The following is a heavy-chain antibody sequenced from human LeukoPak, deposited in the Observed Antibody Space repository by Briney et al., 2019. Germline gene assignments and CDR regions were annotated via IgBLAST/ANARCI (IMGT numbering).Heavy chain of an antibody. V-gene: IGHV3-7*01. Sequence: GGSLRLSCAVSGFTFSTYWMSWVRQAPGKGLEWVANIRQDGGAKYYVDSVRGRFTISRDNAKNSLCLQMNSLRAEDTGVYYCATSSDAPANIWGQGTLVTVSS. CDR1: GFTFSTYW. CDR2: IRQDGGAK. J-gene: IGHJ4*02. D-gene: IGHD2-2*01. CDR3: ATSSDAPANI.